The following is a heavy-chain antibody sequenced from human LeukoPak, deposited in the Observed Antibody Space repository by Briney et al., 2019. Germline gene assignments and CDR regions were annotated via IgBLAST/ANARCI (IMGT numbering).Heavy chain of an antibody. CDR3: ARAMTGTLRYYYMDV. Sequence: ASETLSLTCTVSSGSISSGSYYWSWIRQPAGKGLEWIGYVYHTGSTNYNPSLRSRLSLSIDTSKNQFSLKLTSVTAADTAVYYCARAMTGTLRYYYMDVWGRGTTVSVSS. CDR1: SGSISSGSYY. CDR2: VYHTGST. J-gene: IGHJ6*03. D-gene: IGHD1-7*01. V-gene: IGHV4-61*10.